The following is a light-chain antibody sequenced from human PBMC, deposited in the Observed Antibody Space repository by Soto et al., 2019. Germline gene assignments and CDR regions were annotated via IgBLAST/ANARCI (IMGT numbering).Light chain of an antibody. CDR1: SGSIASNY. Sequence: NFMLTQPHSVSESPGKTVTISCTRSSGSIASNYVQWNQQRPGSVPTTVIYEDNQRPSGVPDRFSGSIDSSSNSASLTISGLKTEDEADYYCQSYDSSNWVFGGGTKLTVL. CDR3: QSYDSSNWV. J-gene: IGLJ3*02. V-gene: IGLV6-57*04. CDR2: EDN.